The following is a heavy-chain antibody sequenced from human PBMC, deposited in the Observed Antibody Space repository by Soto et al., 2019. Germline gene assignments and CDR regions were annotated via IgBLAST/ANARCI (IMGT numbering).Heavy chain of an antibody. Sequence: SETLCITCTVCVGSISSSSYYWGWIRQPPGKGLEWIGSIYYSGSTYYNPSLKSRVTISVDTSKNQFSLKLSSVTAADTAVYYCARVSAAAGIGGYYYYYGMDVWGQGTTVT. D-gene: IGHD6-13*01. CDR3: ARVSAAAGIGGYYYYYGMDV. J-gene: IGHJ6*02. CDR2: IYYSGST. V-gene: IGHV4-39*01. CDR1: VGSISSSSYY.